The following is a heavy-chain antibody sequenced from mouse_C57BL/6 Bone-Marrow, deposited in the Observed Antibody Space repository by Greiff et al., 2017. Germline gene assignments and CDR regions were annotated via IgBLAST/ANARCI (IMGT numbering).Heavy chain of an antibody. J-gene: IGHJ3*01. CDR3: ARDYYGPRRFAY. D-gene: IGHD1-1*01. CDR1: GYAFSSSW. Sequence: QVQLQQSGPELVQPGASVKISCKASGYAFSSSWMNWVKQRPGKGLEWIGRIYPGDGDTNYNGKFKGKATLTADKSSSTAYMQLSSLTSEDSSVYFCARDYYGPRRFAYWGQGTLVTVSA. V-gene: IGHV1-82*01. CDR2: IYPGDGDT.